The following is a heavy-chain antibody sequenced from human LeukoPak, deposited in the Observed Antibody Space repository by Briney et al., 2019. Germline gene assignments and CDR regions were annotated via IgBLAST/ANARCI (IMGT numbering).Heavy chain of an antibody. J-gene: IGHJ6*04. V-gene: IGHV3-21*01. CDR2: ISSSSSYI. D-gene: IGHD2-15*01. CDR3: ARELGYCSGGSCFNPRGVYYYYGMDV. Sequence: PGGSLRLSCAASGFTLSSYSMNWVRQAPGKGLEWVSSISSSSSYIYYADSVKGRFTISRDNAKNSLYLQMNSLRAEDTAVYYCARELGYCSGGSCFNPRGVYYYYGMDVWGKGTTVTVSS. CDR1: GFTLSSYS.